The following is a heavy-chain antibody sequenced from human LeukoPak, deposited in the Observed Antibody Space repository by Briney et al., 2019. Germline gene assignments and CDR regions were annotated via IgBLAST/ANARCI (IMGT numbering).Heavy chain of an antibody. V-gene: IGHV3-74*01. D-gene: IGHD2-8*02. J-gene: IGHJ4*02. CDR1: GLILGNYW. CDR2: INNDGSST. CDR3: ARDGISCTGGHCYFAS. Sequence: GGSLRLSCETSGLILGNYWMHWVRQAPGKGLVWVSRINNDGSSTTYADSVKGRFTISRDNARNTLYLQMNSLRAEDTAIYYCARDGISCTGGHCYFASWGQGTLVTVSS.